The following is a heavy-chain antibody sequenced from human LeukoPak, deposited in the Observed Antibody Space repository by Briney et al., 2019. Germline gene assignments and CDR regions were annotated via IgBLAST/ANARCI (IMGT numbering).Heavy chain of an antibody. CDR2: ISGSGVST. V-gene: IGHV3-23*01. Sequence: GGSLRLSCAASGFTFSSYAMSWVRQAPGKGLEWVSSISGSGVSTYYAASVKGRFTISRGNSKSTLYLQIHSLRAEDTALYYCAKGVDDIVSTIDFWGQGTLVTVSS. D-gene: IGHD5/OR15-5a*01. CDR3: AKGVDDIVSTIDF. CDR1: GFTFSSYA. J-gene: IGHJ4*02.